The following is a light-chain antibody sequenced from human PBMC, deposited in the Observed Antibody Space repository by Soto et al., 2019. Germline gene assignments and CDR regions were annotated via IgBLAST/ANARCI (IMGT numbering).Light chain of an antibody. Sequence: QSALTQPASVSGSPGQSITIPCSGRSSDLGGLNYVSWYQQHPGKVPKLFIYKVDNRPSGISDRFSASKSGNTASLTISGLQAEDEAHYSCSSYTTVPSPQWVFAGGTKLTVL. CDR1: SSDLGGLNY. CDR2: KVD. J-gene: IGLJ3*02. CDR3: SSYTTVPSPQWV. V-gene: IGLV2-14*01.